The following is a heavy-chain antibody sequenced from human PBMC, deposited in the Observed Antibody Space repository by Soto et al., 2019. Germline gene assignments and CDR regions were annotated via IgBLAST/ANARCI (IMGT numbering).Heavy chain of an antibody. CDR1: GYSFTSYW. CDR3: ARPGSYYYYYGMDV. D-gene: IGHD2-15*01. Sequence: EESLKISCTGSGYSFTSYWIGWVRHMPGKGLEWMGILYPSDSDTRYIPSFQGQVTTSAANSFSTAYLQWSSLQASDTAMYYCARPGSYYYYYGMDVWGQGTTVTVAS. CDR2: LYPSDSDT. V-gene: IGHV5-51*01. J-gene: IGHJ6*02.